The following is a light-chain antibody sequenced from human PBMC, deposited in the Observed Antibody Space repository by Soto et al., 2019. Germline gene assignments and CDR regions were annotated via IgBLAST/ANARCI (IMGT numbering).Light chain of an antibody. V-gene: IGKV3-15*01. CDR3: QQYDTWPPIT. Sequence: EIVMTQSPATLSVSPGERTTLSCRASQSVSRILAWYQQKPGQAPRLLIYGASTRATGIPVRFSGSGSGTEFTLTISSLQSEDFAVYYCQQYDTWPPITFGQGTRLEI. J-gene: IGKJ5*01. CDR2: GAS. CDR1: QSVSRI.